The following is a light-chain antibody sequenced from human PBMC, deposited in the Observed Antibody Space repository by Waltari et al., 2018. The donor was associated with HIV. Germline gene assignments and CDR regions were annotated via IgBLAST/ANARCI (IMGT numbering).Light chain of an antibody. Sequence: SVLTQPPSASGTPGQRVTIPCSGCTSTIGSTDVFWYQHLPGAAPKLLIHRNNQRASGVPDRFSGSTAGTSATLASSGRRSEDKAVYYCVACEDSRRGVLFGGGTKVAGL. CDR2: RNN. CDR3: VACEDSRRGVL. CDR1: TSTIGSTD. V-gene: IGLV1-47*01. J-gene: IGLJ2*01.